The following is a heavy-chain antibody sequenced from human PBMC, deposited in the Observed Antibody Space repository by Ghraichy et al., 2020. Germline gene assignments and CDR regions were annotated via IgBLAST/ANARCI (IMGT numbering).Heavy chain of an antibody. CDR2: IWYDESNK. V-gene: IGHV3-33*01. D-gene: IGHD3-10*01. J-gene: IGHJ4*02. CDR3: ARGEWDYYGSGSYFGVDY. CDR1: GFTFSSYG. Sequence: GGSLRLSCAASGFTFSSYGMHWVRQAPGKGLEWVAVIWYDESNKYYADSVKGRFTISRDNSKNTLYLQMNSLRAEDTAVYYCARGEWDYYGSGSYFGVDYWGQGTLVTVSS.